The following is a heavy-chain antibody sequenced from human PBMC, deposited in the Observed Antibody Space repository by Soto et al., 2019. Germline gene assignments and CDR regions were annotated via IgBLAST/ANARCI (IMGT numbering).Heavy chain of an antibody. Sequence: ASVKVSCKASGYTFTSYGISWVRQAPGQGLEWMGWISAYNGNTNYAQKLQGRVTMTTDTSTSTAYMELRSLRSDDTAVYYCARCGAEAYYDFWGGYYIDYWGQGTLVTVSS. J-gene: IGHJ4*02. D-gene: IGHD3-3*01. CDR2: ISAYNGNT. V-gene: IGHV1-18*01. CDR1: GYTFTSYG. CDR3: ARCGAEAYYDFWGGYYIDY.